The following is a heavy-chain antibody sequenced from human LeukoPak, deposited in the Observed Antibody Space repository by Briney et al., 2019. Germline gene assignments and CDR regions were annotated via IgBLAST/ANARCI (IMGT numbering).Heavy chain of an antibody. CDR3: ARLSGVYAAAANYMDV. J-gene: IGHJ6*03. V-gene: IGHV5-51*01. D-gene: IGHD6-13*01. CDR1: GYSFTSYW. Sequence: GESLKISCKGSGYSFTSYWIGWVRQMPGKGLVWMGIIYPGDSDTRYSPSFQGQVTISADKSISTADLQWSSLKASDTAMYYCARLSGVYAAAANYMDVWGKGTTVTVSS. CDR2: IYPGDSDT.